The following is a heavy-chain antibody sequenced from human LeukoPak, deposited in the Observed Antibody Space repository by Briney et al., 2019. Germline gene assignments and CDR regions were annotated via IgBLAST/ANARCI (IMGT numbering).Heavy chain of an antibody. CDR2: IKQDGSGK. CDR1: RFTFSSYW. Sequence: PGGSLRLSCTASRFTFSSYWMNWVRQAPGKGLEWVANIKQDGSGKYYVDSVKGRFTISRDNAKNSLYLQMNSLRAEDTAMYYCVKPITISGATDAFDIWGQGTMVTVSS. J-gene: IGHJ3*02. D-gene: IGHD3-3*01. CDR3: VKPITISGATDAFDI. V-gene: IGHV3-7*01.